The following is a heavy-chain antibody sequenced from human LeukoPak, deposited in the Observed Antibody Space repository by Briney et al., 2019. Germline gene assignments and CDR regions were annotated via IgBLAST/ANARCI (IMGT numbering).Heavy chain of an antibody. CDR2: ISSSSTYT. J-gene: IGHJ6*02. Sequence: PGGSLRLSCAASGFSFSRHTMNWVRQAPGKGLEWVSSISSSSTYTYYADSMKGRFTISRDNAKNSLYLQINSLKAEDTAVYYCARAADCGSDCYYSRGGFDYYYGMDVWGQGTTVTVSS. CDR1: GFSFSRHT. D-gene: IGHD2-21*02. V-gene: IGHV3-21*01. CDR3: ARAADCGSDCYYSRGGFDYYYGMDV.